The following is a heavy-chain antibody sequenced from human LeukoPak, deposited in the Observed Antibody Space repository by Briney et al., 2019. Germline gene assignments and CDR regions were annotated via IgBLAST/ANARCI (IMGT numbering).Heavy chain of an antibody. CDR2: IRYDGSKK. Sequence: HPGGSLRLSCAASGFTFSRHGMHWVRQAPGKGLEWVAFIRYDGSKKYYADSVKGRFTISRDNSENTLYLQMNSLRPEDTAVYYCARERRPHSYGLPIDAFDIWGQGTMVTVSS. CDR1: GFTFSRHG. J-gene: IGHJ3*02. CDR3: ARERRPHSYGLPIDAFDI. V-gene: IGHV3-30*02. D-gene: IGHD5-18*01.